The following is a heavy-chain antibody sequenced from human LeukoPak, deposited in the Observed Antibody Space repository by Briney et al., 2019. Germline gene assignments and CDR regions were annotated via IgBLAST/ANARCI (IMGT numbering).Heavy chain of an antibody. J-gene: IGHJ4*02. CDR3: ATSGQIATGSHFDY. CDR1: GYTLTELS. CDR2: FDPEDGET. Sequence: ASVKVSCKVSGYTLTELSMHWVRQAPGKGLEWMGGFDPEDGETIYAQKFQGRVTMTEDTSTDTAYMELSSLRSEDTAVYYCATSGQIATGSHFDYWGQGTLVTVSS. V-gene: IGHV1-24*01. D-gene: IGHD1-14*01.